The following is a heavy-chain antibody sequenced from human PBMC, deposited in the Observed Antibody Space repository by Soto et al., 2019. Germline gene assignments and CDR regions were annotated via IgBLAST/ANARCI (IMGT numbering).Heavy chain of an antibody. D-gene: IGHD3-10*01. CDR1: GYTFTSYG. CDR2: ISAYNGNT. Sequence: QVQLVQSGAEVKKPGASVKVSCKASGYTFTSYGISWVRQAPGQGLEWMGWISAYNGNTNYAQKLQGRVTMTTDTSTSTAYMELRSLRSADKAVYYCARQVWFGELLPYYYYYYMDVWGKGTTVTVSS. CDR3: ARQVWFGELLPYYYYYYMDV. V-gene: IGHV1-18*01. J-gene: IGHJ6*03.